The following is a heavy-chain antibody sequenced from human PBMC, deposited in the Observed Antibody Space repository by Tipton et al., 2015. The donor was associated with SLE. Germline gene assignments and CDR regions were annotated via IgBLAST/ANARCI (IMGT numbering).Heavy chain of an antibody. J-gene: IGHJ4*02. Sequence: LRLSCTVSGSSISSSSYYWGWIRQPPGKGLEWIGSIYYSGSTYHNPSLKSRVTISVDTSKNQFSLRLSSVTAADTAVYYCARGAGSSGDFDYWGQGTLVTVSS. CDR2: IYYSGST. CDR3: ARGAGSSGDFDY. CDR1: GSSISSSSYY. D-gene: IGHD2-15*01. V-gene: IGHV4-39*07.